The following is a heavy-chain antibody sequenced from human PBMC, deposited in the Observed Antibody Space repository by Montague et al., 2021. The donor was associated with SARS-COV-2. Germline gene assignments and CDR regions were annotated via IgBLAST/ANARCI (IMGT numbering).Heavy chain of an antibody. Sequence: SLRLSCAASGFILSTESMSWVRQAPGKGLEWVSVISGSGCNAFYADSVKGRFTISGDNSRNTLFLQMSSLRADDTAIYFCAKDRGYRDPSYYSYHMDVWGRGTTVTVSS. CDR2: ISGSGCNA. CDR3: AKDRGYRDPSYYSYHMDV. J-gene: IGHJ6*03. D-gene: IGHD5-18*01. CDR1: GFILSTES. V-gene: IGHV3-23*01.